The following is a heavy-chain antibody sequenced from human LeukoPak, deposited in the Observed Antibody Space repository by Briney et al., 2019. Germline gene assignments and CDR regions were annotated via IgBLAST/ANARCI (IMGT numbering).Heavy chain of an antibody. CDR2: ISWNSGSI. CDR3: AREYLKYYDFWSGYTY. D-gene: IGHD3-3*01. V-gene: IGHV3-9*01. Sequence: AGGSLRLSCAASGFIFGDYAMHWVRQAPGKGLEWVSGISWNSGSIGYVDSVKGRFTISRENAKNSLYLQMNSLRAEDTALYYCAREYLKYYDFWSGYTYWGQGTLVTVSS. CDR1: GFIFGDYA. J-gene: IGHJ4*02.